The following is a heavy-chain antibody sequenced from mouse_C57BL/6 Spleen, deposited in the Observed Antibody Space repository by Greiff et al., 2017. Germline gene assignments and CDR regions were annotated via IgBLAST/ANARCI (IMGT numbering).Heavy chain of an antibody. CDR1: GYTFTSYW. CDR3: EPFYYDYDERAFFDY. J-gene: IGHJ2*01. D-gene: IGHD2-4*01. Sequence: QVQLQQSGAELAKPGASVKLSCKASGYTFTSYWMHWVKQRPGQGLEWIGYINPSSGYTKYNQKFKDKATLTADKSSSTAYMQLSCLTYEDSAVYYCEPFYYDYDERAFFDYWGQGTTLTVSS. CDR2: INPSSGYT. V-gene: IGHV1-7*01.